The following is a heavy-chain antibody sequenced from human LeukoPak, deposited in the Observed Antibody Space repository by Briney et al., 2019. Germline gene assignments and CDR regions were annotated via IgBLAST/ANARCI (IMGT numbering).Heavy chain of an antibody. D-gene: IGHD3-10*01. V-gene: IGHV3-48*03. CDR3: ARDWKVRGVIIPFDY. J-gene: IGHJ4*02. CDR2: ISSSGSTI. CDR1: GFTFSSYD. Sequence: GGSLRLSCAASGFTFSSYDMNWVRQAPGKGLEWVSYISSSGSTIYYADSVKGRFTISRDNAKNSLYLQMNSLRAEDTAVYYCARDWKVRGVIIPFDYWGQGTLVTVSS.